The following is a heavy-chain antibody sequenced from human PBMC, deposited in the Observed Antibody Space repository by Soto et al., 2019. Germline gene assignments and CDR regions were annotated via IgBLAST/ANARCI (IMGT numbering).Heavy chain of an antibody. Sequence: GASVKVSCKASGYTFTGYDINWVRQATGQGLEWMGWMNPNSGGTNYAQKFQGWVTMTRDTSISTAYMELSRLRSDDTAVYYCARGPGAYCSGGSCYYWDYWGQGTLVTVSS. V-gene: IGHV1-2*04. CDR2: MNPNSGGT. J-gene: IGHJ4*02. CDR1: GYTFTGYD. CDR3: ARGPGAYCSGGSCYYWDY. D-gene: IGHD2-15*01.